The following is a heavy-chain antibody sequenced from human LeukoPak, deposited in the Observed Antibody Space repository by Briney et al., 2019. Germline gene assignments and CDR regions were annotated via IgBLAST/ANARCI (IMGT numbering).Heavy chain of an antibody. CDR2: IYYSGIT. J-gene: IGHJ3*02. Sequence: SETLSLTCTVSGGSISSSSYYWGWIRQPPGKGPEWLGSIYYSGITYYNPSLKSRVTMSVDTSKNQFSLKMRDVTAADTAVYYCARVTFSPSDAFDIWGQGTMVTVSS. V-gene: IGHV4-39*07. CDR3: ARVTFSPSDAFDI. CDR1: GGSISSSSYY.